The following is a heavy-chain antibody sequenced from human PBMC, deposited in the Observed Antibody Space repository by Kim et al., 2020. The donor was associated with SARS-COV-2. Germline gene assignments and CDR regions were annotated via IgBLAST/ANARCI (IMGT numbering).Heavy chain of an antibody. CDR3: ARGRGLLWFGELFSPLPYFDY. CDR1: GGSFSGYY. Sequence: SETLSLTCAVYGGSFSGYYWSWIRQPPGKGLEWIGEINHSGSTNYNPSLKSRVTISVDTSKNQFSLKLSSVTAADTAVYYCARGRGLLWFGELFSPLPYFDYWGQGTLVTVSS. D-gene: IGHD3-10*01. CDR2: INHSGST. J-gene: IGHJ4*02. V-gene: IGHV4-34*01.